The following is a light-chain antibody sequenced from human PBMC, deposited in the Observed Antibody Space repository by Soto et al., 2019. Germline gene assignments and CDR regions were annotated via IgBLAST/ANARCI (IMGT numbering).Light chain of an antibody. J-gene: IGLJ1*01. CDR3: SSYTRQYTPSYV. V-gene: IGLV2-14*02. CDR2: EGT. Sequence: QSVLTEPSSLSLAPGQSITRACPGGSTDLGNYNLVSWYRHHPGKAPELIIYEGTKRPSGISYRFSGSKSADTASLTISGLRAEDEADYYCSSYTRQYTPSYVFGTGTRSPS. CDR1: STDLGNYNL.